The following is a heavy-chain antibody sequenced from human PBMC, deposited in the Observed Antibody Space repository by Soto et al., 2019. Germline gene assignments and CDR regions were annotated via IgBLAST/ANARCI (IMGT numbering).Heavy chain of an antibody. D-gene: IGHD3-10*01. V-gene: IGHV1-69*01. CDR2: TIPVFDTA. Sequence: QVQLEQSGAEVKKPGSSVKVSCKASGGTLSDHGVSWLRQAPGQGLEWVGGTIPVFDTAKYAQKFQGRVTIAADQSTNIAYMELRSLRSEDTAFYYCARGVYGSGNYYTGPSAFDIWGQGTMVIVSS. J-gene: IGHJ3*02. CDR1: GGTLSDHG. CDR3: ARGVYGSGNYYTGPSAFDI.